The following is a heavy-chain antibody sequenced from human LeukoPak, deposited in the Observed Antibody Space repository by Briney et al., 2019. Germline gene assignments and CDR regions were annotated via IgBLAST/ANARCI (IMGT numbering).Heavy chain of an antibody. V-gene: IGHV1-2*02. CDR1: GYTFTGYY. D-gene: IGHD4-17*01. CDR2: INPNSGAT. Sequence: ASVKVSCKASGYTFTGYYIHWVRQAPGQGLEWMAWINPNSGATNYAQKFQGRVTMTRDTSISTAYMELSRLTSDDTAVYFCARGRYGEWDNWFDPWGQGTLVTVSS. CDR3: ARGRYGEWDNWFDP. J-gene: IGHJ5*02.